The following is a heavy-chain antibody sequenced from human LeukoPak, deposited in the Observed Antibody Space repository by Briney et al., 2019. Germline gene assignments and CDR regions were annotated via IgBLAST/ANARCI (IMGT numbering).Heavy chain of an antibody. CDR1: GGSISSGSYY. CDR3: ARGLGGGVVTTYYYYYMDV. CDR2: IYTSGST. V-gene: IGHV4-61*02. D-gene: IGHD3-3*01. Sequence: SETLSLTCTVSGGSISSGSYYWSWLRQPAGKGLEWIGRIYTSGSTNYNPSLKSRVTISVDTSKNQFSLKLSSVTAADTAVYYCARGLGGGVVTTYYYYYMDVWGKGTTVTVSS. J-gene: IGHJ6*03.